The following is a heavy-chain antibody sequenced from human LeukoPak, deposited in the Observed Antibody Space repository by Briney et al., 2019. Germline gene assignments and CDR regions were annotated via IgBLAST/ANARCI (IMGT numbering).Heavy chain of an antibody. Sequence: PSETLSLTCAVYGGSFSGYYWSWIRQPPGKGLEWIGEINHSGSTNYNPSLKSRVTISEDTSKNQFSLKLSSVTAADTAVYYCARGSRSNYRNFDYWGQGTLVTVSS. CDR2: INHSGST. CDR1: GGSFSGYY. V-gene: IGHV4-34*01. J-gene: IGHJ4*02. D-gene: IGHD4-11*01. CDR3: ARGSRSNYRNFDY.